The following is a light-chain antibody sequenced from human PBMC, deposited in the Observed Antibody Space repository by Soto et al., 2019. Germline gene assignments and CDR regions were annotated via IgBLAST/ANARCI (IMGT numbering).Light chain of an antibody. Sequence: QMTQSPSTLSASVGDRVTITCRASQSISSWLAWYQQKPGKAPKLLIYKASSLESGVPSRFSGSGSGTEFTLTINSLQADDFATYYCQQHNSFSITFGQGTRLEIK. CDR1: QSISSW. V-gene: IGKV1-5*03. J-gene: IGKJ5*01. CDR2: KAS. CDR3: QQHNSFSIT.